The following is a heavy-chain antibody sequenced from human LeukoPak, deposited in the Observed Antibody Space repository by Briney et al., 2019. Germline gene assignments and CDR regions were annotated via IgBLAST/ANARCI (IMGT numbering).Heavy chain of an antibody. CDR2: IDRSSSII. CDR1: GFTFSNYN. Sequence: GGSLRLSCAASGFTFSNYNMDWVRQAPGKGLEWVSYIDRSSSIIYYADSVMGRFTISRDNAKNTLYLEVNSLRAEDTAVYFCARGDRTGYFFDNWGQGTLVTVSS. J-gene: IGHJ4*02. D-gene: IGHD3-9*01. CDR3: ARGDRTGYFFDN. V-gene: IGHV3-48*04.